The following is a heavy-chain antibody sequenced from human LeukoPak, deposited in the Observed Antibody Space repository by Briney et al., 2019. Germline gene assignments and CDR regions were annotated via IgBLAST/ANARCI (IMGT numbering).Heavy chain of an antibody. CDR2: INPNSGGT. V-gene: IGHV1-2*02. CDR1: GYTFTGYY. CDR3: ARLITMVRGVITWFDP. Sequence: ASVKVSCKASGYTFTGYYMHWVRQAPGQGLEWMGWINPNSGGTNYAQKFQGRVTMTRDTSISTAYMELSRLRSDDTAVYYCARLITMVRGVITWFDPWGQGTLVTVSS. D-gene: IGHD3-10*01. J-gene: IGHJ5*02.